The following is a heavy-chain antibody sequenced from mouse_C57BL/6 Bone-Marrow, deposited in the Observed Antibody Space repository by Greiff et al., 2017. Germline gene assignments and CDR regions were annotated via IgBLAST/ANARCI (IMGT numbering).Heavy chain of an antibody. CDR1: GYTFTSYW. V-gene: IGHV1-50*01. CDR2: IDPSDSYT. Sequence: QVQLQQPGAELVKPGASVKLSCKASGYTFTSYWVQWVKQRPGQGLEWIGEIDPSDSYTNYNQKFKGKATLTVDTSSSTAYMQLSSLTSEDSAVYYCASAMDYWGQGTSVTVSS. J-gene: IGHJ4*01. CDR3: ASAMDY.